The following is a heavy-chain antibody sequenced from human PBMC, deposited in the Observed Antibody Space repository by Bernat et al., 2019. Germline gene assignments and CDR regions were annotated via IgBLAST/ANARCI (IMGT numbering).Heavy chain of an antibody. CDR1: GFTFSNAW. Sequence: EVQLVESGGGLVKPGGSLRLSCAASGFTFSNAWMNWVRQAPGKGLEWVSFISESGSTIYYADSVKGRVTVSRDNAKNSLYLQMNSLRDEDTAVYYCAGAFDIWGQGTMVTVSS. CDR2: ISESGSTI. CDR3: AGAFDI. J-gene: IGHJ3*02. V-gene: IGHV3-48*02.